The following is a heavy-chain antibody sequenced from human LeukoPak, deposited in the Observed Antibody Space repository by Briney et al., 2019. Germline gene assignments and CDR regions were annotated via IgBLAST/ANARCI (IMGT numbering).Heavy chain of an antibody. CDR3: AREHIVVVTAIPYFDY. V-gene: IGHV3-11*01. D-gene: IGHD2-21*02. J-gene: IGHJ4*02. CDR1: GFTFSDYY. CDR2: ISSSGSTI. Sequence: GGSLRLSCAASGFTFSDYYMSWIRQAPGKGLEWVSYISSSGSTIYYADSVKGRFTISRDDAKNSLYLQMNSLRAEDTAVYYCAREHIVVVTAIPYFDYWGQGTLVTVSS.